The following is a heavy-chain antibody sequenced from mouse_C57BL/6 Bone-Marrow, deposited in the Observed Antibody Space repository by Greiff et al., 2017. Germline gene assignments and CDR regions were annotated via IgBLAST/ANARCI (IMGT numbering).Heavy chain of an antibody. CDR3: AFYDGRGFAY. D-gene: IGHD2-3*01. V-gene: IGHV1-9*01. Sequence: QVQLKESGAELMKPGASVKLSCKATGYTFTGYWIEWVKQRPGHGLEWIGEILPGSGSTKYNEKFKGKATFTADKSSNTAYMQLSSLTHEDPGIYSCAFYDGRGFAYWGQGTLVTVSA. CDR2: ILPGSGST. CDR1: GYTFTGYW. J-gene: IGHJ3*01.